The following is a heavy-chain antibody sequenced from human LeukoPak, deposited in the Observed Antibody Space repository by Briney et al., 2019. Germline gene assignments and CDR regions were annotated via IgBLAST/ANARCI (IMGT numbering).Heavy chain of an antibody. Sequence: GRSLTLSRAASGFTFSSYGMHWVRQAPGKGLEWVAVIWYNGSNKYYADSLKGRFTISRDNSKNTLYLQMNSLRAEDTAVYYCARDRSTTHFDYWGQGTLVTVSS. CDR2: IWYNGSNK. CDR1: GFTFSSYG. V-gene: IGHV3-33*01. J-gene: IGHJ4*02. D-gene: IGHD5/OR15-5a*01. CDR3: ARDRSTTHFDY.